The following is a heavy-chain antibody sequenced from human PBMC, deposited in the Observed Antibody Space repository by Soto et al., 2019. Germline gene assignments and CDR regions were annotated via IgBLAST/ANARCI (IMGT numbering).Heavy chain of an antibody. CDR1: GFTFSSYA. CDR3: ARHKRDLRFLEWSYYFDY. Sequence: QVQLVESGGGVVQPGRSLRLSCAASGFTFSSYAMHWVRQAPGKGLEWVAVISYDGSNKYYADSVKGRFSISRDNSKNTLYLQMTSRRAEDTAVYYCARHKRDLRFLEWSYYFDYWGQGTLVTVSS. D-gene: IGHD3-3*01. V-gene: IGHV3-30-3*01. J-gene: IGHJ4*02. CDR2: ISYDGSNK.